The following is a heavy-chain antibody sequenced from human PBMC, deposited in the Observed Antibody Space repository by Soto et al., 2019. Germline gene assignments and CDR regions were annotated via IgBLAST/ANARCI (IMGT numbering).Heavy chain of an antibody. Sequence: QVQLQQWGAGLLKPSETLSLTCAVSGGSFGAYFRNWIRQSPRKGLEWIVEINHSGIANYNPSLKSRVVASVDSSKNQLFLNLRSVTAADTAVYYCAVTATHNSFDPWGQGTLVTVSS. CDR1: GGSFGAYF. J-gene: IGHJ5*02. V-gene: IGHV4-34*01. CDR2: INHSGIA. D-gene: IGHD2-21*02. CDR3: AVTATHNSFDP.